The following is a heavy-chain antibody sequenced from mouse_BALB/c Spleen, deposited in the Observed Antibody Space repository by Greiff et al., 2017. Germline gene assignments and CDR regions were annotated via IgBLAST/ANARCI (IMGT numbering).Heavy chain of an antibody. J-gene: IGHJ4*01. Sequence: QVQLQQSGAELVKPGASVKLSCKASGYTFTSYYMYWVKQRPGQGLEWIGEINPSNGGTNFNEKFKSKATLTVDKSSSTAYMQLSSLTSEDSAVYYCTRRLRFYYAMDYWGQGTSVTVSS. V-gene: IGHV1S81*02. CDR1: GYTFTSYY. CDR2: INPSNGGT. D-gene: IGHD1-1*01. CDR3: TRRLRFYYAMDY.